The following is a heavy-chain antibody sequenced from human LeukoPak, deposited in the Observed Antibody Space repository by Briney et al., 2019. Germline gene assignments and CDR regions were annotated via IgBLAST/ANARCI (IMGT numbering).Heavy chain of an antibody. J-gene: IGHJ4*02. CDR2: INPNSGGT. V-gene: IGHV1-2*02. CDR3: AREYDSSGYYPTGFDY. Sequence: ASVKVSCKASGYTFTGYYMHWVRQAPGRGLEWMGWINPNSGGTNYAQKFQGRVTMTRDTSISTAYMELSRLRSDDTAVYYCAREYDSSGYYPTGFDYWGQGTLVTVSS. CDR1: GYTFTGYY. D-gene: IGHD3-22*01.